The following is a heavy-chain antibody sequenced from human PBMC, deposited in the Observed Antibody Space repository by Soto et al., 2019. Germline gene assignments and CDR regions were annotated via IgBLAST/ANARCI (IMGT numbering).Heavy chain of an antibody. CDR2: ISGSGGST. D-gene: IGHD2-8*01. Sequence: GGSLRLSCAASGFTFSSYAMSWVRQAPGKGLEWVSAISGSGGSTYYADSVKGRFTISRDNSKNTLYLQMNSLRAEDTAVYYCAKDGRSGYCTNGVCYPGYYYYGMDVWGQGTTVTVSS. V-gene: IGHV3-23*01. CDR3: AKDGRSGYCTNGVCYPGYYYYGMDV. J-gene: IGHJ6*02. CDR1: GFTFSSYA.